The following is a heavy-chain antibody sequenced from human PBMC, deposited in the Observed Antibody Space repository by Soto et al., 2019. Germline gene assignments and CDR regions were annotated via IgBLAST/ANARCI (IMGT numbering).Heavy chain of an antibody. Sequence: QVQLVESGGGVVQPGGSLRLSCAASGFTFSSFALYWVRQAPGRGLEWVAVISYHGRNKYYGESVKGRSTISRDNSKDTLYFQMNSLRDDDTAMYYRARAQWWGGECYCRDPFDIWGQGTMVTVS. CDR1: GFTFSSFA. J-gene: IGHJ3*02. V-gene: IGHV3-30*04. CDR2: ISYHGRNK. D-gene: IGHD2-21*01. CDR3: ARAQWWGGECYCRDPFDI.